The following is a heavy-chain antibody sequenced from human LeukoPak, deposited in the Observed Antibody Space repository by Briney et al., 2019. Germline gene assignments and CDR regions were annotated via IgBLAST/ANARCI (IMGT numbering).Heavy chain of an antibody. CDR3: ARSGSRAYGMDV. V-gene: IGHV4-59*01. J-gene: IGHJ6*02. CDR1: GGSISSDY. D-gene: IGHD3-10*01. CDR2: IDYSGST. Sequence: PSGTLSLTCSVSGGSISSDYCSWIRQPPGKGLEWIGRIDYSGSTNYNPTLKSRVTISVDTSKNQFSLKLSSVTAADTAVYYCARSGSRAYGMDVWGQGTTVTVSS.